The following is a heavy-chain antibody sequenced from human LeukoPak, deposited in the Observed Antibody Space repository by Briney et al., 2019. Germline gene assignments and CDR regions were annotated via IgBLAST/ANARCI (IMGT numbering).Heavy chain of an antibody. V-gene: IGHV3-33*08. CDR1: GFTFSSYE. CDR3: ARGGSDYYSHMNV. CDR2: IWYDGTNK. J-gene: IGHJ6*02. Sequence: GGSLRLSCAASGFTFSSYEMIWVRQAPGKGLEWVAVIWYDGTNKYYADSVKGRFTISRDNSKNTLFLQMNSLRAEDTAVYYCARGGSDYYSHMNVWGQGTTVTVSS.